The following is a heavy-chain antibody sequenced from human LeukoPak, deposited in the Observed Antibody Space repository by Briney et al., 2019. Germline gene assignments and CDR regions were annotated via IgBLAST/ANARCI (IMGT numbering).Heavy chain of an antibody. CDR3: ARAYGSYYYYFDY. V-gene: IGHV4-59*11. CDR2: IYYSGST. J-gene: IGHJ4*02. D-gene: IGHD1-26*01. CDR1: GGSISSHY. Sequence: SETLSLTCTVSGGSISSHYWSWIRQPPGRGLEWIGYIYYSGSTNYNPSLKSRVTISVDTSKNQFSLKLSSVTAADTAVYYCARAYGSYYYYFDYWGQGTLVTVSS.